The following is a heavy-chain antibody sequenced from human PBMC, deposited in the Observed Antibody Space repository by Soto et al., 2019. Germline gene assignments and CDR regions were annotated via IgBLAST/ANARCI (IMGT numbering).Heavy chain of an antibody. Sequence: QVQLVQSGAEVKQPGSSVKVSCKASGGTFSSYTISWVRQAPGQGLEWMGRIIPILGIANYAQKFQGRVTITADNSTSTAYMELSSLRSEDTAVYYCARAPSGELVLVAYWGQGTLVTVSS. CDR1: GGTFSSYT. D-gene: IGHD3-10*01. CDR3: ARAPSGELVLVAY. CDR2: IIPILGIA. V-gene: IGHV1-69*02. J-gene: IGHJ4*02.